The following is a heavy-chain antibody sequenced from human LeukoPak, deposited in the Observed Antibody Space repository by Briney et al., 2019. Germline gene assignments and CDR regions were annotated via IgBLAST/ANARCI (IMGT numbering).Heavy chain of an antibody. V-gene: IGHV4-59*11. CDR2: IYYSGST. CDR3: ARDSSSSSVGQFDY. Sequence: SETLSLTCTVSGGSISSHYWSWIRQPPGKGLEWIGYIYYSGSTNYNPSLKSRVTISVDTSKNQFSLKLSSVTAADTAVYYCARDSSSSSVGQFDYWGQGTLVTVSS. D-gene: IGHD6-6*01. J-gene: IGHJ4*02. CDR1: GGSISSHY.